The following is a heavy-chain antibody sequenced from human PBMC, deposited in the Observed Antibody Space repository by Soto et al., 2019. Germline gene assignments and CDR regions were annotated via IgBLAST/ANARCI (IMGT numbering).Heavy chain of an antibody. D-gene: IGHD5-18*01. V-gene: IGHV3-30-3*01. CDR1: GFTFSSYA. J-gene: IGHJ3*02. CDR2: ISYDGSNK. CDR3: ARDRSSYGYPHDAFDI. Sequence: VQLVESGGGVVQPGRSLRLSCAASGFTFSSYAMHWVRQAPGKGLEWVAVISYDGSNKYYADSVKGRFTISRDNSKNTLYLQMNSLRAEDTAVYYCARDRSSYGYPHDAFDIWGQGTMVTVSS.